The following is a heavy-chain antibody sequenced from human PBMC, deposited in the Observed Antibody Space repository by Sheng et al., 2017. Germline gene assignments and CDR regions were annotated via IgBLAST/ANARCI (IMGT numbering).Heavy chain of an antibody. J-gene: IGHJ3*02. CDR1: GFTFSSYG. CDR3: AKGNGQQLVRIYDAFDI. D-gene: IGHD6-6*01. V-gene: IGHV3-30*18. CDR2: ISYDGSNK. Sequence: QVQLVESGGGVVQPGRSLRLSCAASGFTFSSYGMHWVRQAPGKGLEWVAVISYDGSNKYYADSVKGRFTISRDNSKNTLYLQMNSLRAEDTAVYYCAKGNGQQLVRIYDAFDIWGQGQW.